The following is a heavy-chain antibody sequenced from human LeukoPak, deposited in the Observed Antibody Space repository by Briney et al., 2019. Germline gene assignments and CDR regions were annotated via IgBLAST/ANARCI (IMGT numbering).Heavy chain of an antibody. CDR3: ARERPDNDYGDYGGLDY. Sequence: AAVKVSCKASGYTFTSYDINWVRQPTGQGLEWMGWMNPNSGNTGYAQKFQGRVTMTRNTSISTAYMELSSLRSEDTAVYYCARERPDNDYGDYGGLDYWGQGTLVTVSS. J-gene: IGHJ4*02. D-gene: IGHD4-17*01. CDR1: GYTFTSYD. CDR2: MNPNSGNT. V-gene: IGHV1-8*01.